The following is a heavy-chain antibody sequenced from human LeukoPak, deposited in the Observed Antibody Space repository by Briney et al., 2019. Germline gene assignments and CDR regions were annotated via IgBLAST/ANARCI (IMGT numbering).Heavy chain of an antibody. J-gene: IGHJ4*02. D-gene: IGHD6-19*01. CDR2: IKSKTDGGTT. Sequence: PGGSLRLSCAASGFTFNNAWMSWVRQAPGKGLEWVGRIKSKTDGGTTDYAAPVNGRFTISRDDSKNTLYLQMNSLKTEDTALYYRTTYSRGFFWSWGQGTLVTVSS. CDR1: GFTFNNAW. V-gene: IGHV3-15*01. CDR3: TTYSRGFFWS.